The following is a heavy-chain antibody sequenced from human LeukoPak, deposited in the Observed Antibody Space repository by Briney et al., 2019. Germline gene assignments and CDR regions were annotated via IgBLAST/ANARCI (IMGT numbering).Heavy chain of an antibody. D-gene: IGHD3-9*01. V-gene: IGHV4-39*01. CDR3: ARLILTGYFRDGDWFDP. J-gene: IGHJ5*02. Sequence: PSETLSLTCTVSGGSISSSSYYWGWIRQPPGKGLEWIGSIYYSGSTYYNPSLKSRVTISVDTSKNQFSLKLSSVTAADTAVYYCARLILTGYFRDGDWFDPWGQGSLVTVSS. CDR2: IYYSGST. CDR1: GGSISSSSYY.